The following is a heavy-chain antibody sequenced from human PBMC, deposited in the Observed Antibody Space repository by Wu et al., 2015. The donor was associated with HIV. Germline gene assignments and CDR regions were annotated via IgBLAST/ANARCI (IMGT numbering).Heavy chain of an antibody. V-gene: IGHV1-69*05. Sequence: QVQLVQSGAEVKKPGSSVRVSCKASGGTFGTYAISWVRQAPGQGLEWMGGIIPILGPAKYAQKFQDRVTITTDESTSTAYMEVMSLTSEDTAVYYCARDLGIVGAIGAFDIWGQGTMVTVSS. CDR1: GGTFGTYA. D-gene: IGHD1-26*01. CDR2: IIPILGPA. J-gene: IGHJ3*02. CDR3: ARDLGIVGAIGAFDI.